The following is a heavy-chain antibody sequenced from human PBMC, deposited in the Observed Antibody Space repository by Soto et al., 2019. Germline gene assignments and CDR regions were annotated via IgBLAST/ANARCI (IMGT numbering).Heavy chain of an antibody. Sequence: GAAVKVSCKASGYTFTSYAMHWVRQAPGQRLEGMGWINAGNGNTKYSQKFQGRVTITRDTSASTAYMELSSLRSEDTAVYYCARGYGRYSSSRRYYYYYGMDVWGQGTTVTVSS. V-gene: IGHV1-3*01. J-gene: IGHJ6*02. CDR1: GYTFTSYA. CDR2: INAGNGNT. D-gene: IGHD6-6*01. CDR3: ARGYGRYSSSRRYYYYYGMDV.